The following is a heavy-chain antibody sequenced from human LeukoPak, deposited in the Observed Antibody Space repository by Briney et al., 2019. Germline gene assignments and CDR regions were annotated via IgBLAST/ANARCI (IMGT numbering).Heavy chain of an antibody. Sequence: PGRSLRLSCAASGFTFSSYAMHWVRQAPGKGLEWVAVMSYDGTNNHYADSVKGRFTISRDNSKNTLYLQMNSLRAEDTAVYYCAKDKAGYFDYWGQGTLVTVSS. CDR3: AKDKAGYFDY. D-gene: IGHD3-10*01. V-gene: IGHV3-30*04. CDR1: GFTFSSYA. CDR2: MSYDGTNN. J-gene: IGHJ4*02.